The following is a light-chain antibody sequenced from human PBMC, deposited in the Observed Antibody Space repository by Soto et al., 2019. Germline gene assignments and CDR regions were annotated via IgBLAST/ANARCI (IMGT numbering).Light chain of an antibody. Sequence: EVVLTQSPGTLSLSPGERATLSCRASQSISSSLLAWVQQKPGQAPSLLIYGSTYRATGITDRFSGSGSGTDFTLTIGRMAADDFAVYYCKVYAGSPLTFGQGTKVEI. V-gene: IGKV3-20*01. CDR2: GST. CDR3: KVYAGSPLT. CDR1: QSISSSL. J-gene: IGKJ1*01.